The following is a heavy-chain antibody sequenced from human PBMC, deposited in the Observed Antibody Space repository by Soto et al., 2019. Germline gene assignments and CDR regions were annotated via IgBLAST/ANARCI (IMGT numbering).Heavy chain of an antibody. CDR3: ARGPLIVRYYYYGMDV. J-gene: IGHJ6*02. CDR2: IIPIFGTA. D-gene: IGHD2-8*01. Sequence: QVQLVQSGAEVKKPGSSVKVSCKASGGTFSSYAISWVRQAPGQGLEWLGGIIPIFGTANHAQKFQGRVTITADESTSTAYLELSSLRAEDTAVYYCARGPLIVRYYYYGMDVWGQGTTVTVSS. CDR1: GGTFSSYA. V-gene: IGHV1-69*01.